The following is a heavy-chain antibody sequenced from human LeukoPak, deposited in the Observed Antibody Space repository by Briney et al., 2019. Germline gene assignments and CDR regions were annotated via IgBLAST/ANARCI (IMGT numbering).Heavy chain of an antibody. V-gene: IGHV3-33*01. D-gene: IGHD3-16*01. J-gene: IGHJ4*02. CDR2: ILIVGVNT. CDR1: GFSFSTFG. CDR3: AGDTPPGGDYYFDY. Sequence: RGALRLSCAASGFSFSTFGMRWVRPAPGKGLGWVALILIVGVNTYYADSVKGRFTISRDNSNNTLYLQMNSLRAEDTAVYYCAGDTPPGGDYYFDYWGQGTLVIVYS.